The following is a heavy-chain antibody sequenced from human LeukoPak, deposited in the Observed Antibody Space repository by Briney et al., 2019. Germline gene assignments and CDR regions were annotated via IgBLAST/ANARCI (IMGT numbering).Heavy chain of an antibody. D-gene: IGHD3-10*01. V-gene: IGHV3-30*18. J-gene: IGHJ4*02. CDR1: GFTFSSYG. Sequence: GRSLRLSCAASGFTFSSYGMHWVRQAPGKGLEWVAVISYDGSNKYYADSVKGRFTISRDNSKNTLYLQMNSLRAEDTAVYYCAKDRSPYYGSAVDYWGQGTLVTVSS. CDR3: AKDRSPYYGSAVDY. CDR2: ISYDGSNK.